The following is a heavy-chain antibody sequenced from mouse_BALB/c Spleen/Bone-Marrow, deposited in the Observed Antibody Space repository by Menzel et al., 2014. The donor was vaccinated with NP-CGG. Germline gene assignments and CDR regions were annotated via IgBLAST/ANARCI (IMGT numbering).Heavy chain of an antibody. CDR1: GYTFTSYW. J-gene: IGHJ2*01. V-gene: IGHV1S22*01. Sequence: LQQSGSELVRPGASVKLSCKASGYTFTSYWMHWVKQRPGQGLEGIGNIYPGSGSTNYDEKFKGKATLTVDTSSSTAYMQLSSLASEDSAVYYCTPRLRYWGQGTTLTVSS. D-gene: IGHD1-2*01. CDR2: IYPGSGST. CDR3: TPRLRY.